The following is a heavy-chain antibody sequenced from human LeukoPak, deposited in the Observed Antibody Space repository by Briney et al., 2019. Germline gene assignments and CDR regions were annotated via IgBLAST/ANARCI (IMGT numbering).Heavy chain of an antibody. CDR1: GGSISSSSYY. CDR2: IYYSGST. D-gene: IGHD3-3*01. CDR3: ARGADYDFWSGYYKNAFDI. Sequence: SETLSLTCTVSGGSISSSSYYWGWIRQPPGKGLEWIGYIYYSGSTNYNPSLKSRVTISVDTSKNQFSLKLSSVTAADTAVYYCARGADYDFWSGYYKNAFDIWGQGTMVTVSS. V-gene: IGHV4-61*05. J-gene: IGHJ3*02.